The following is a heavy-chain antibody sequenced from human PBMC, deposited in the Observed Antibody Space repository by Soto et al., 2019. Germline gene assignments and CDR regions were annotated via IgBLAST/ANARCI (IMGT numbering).Heavy chain of an antibody. Sequence: KPSETLSLTCTVSGASISGFYWSWIRKSAGKGLEWIGRIYATGTTDYNPSLKSRVMMSVDTSKKQFSLKLRSVTAADTAVYYCVRDGTKTLRDWFDPGGQGISVTVST. J-gene: IGHJ5*02. V-gene: IGHV4-4*07. CDR2: IYATGTT. CDR3: VRDGTKTLRDWFDP. D-gene: IGHD1-1*01. CDR1: GASISGFY.